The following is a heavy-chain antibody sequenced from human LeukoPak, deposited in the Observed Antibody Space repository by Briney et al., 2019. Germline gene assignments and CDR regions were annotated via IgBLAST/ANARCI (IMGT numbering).Heavy chain of an antibody. D-gene: IGHD5-12*01. Sequence: GGSLRLSCAASGFTLRSYDMSWVRQAPGKGLEWVAATSGSGGNTYYADSVKGRFTISRDNSKNTLYLQMNSLRAEDTAVYYCAKEYSGYNFDYWGQGTLVTVSS. CDR3: AKEYSGYNFDY. CDR2: TSGSGGNT. V-gene: IGHV3-23*01. J-gene: IGHJ4*02. CDR1: GFTLRSYD.